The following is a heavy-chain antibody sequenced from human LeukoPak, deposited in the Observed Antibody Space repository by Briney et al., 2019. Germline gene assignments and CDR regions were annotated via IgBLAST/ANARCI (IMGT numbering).Heavy chain of an antibody. V-gene: IGHV1-69*05. CDR3: ARDCVAGGLHYFDY. D-gene: IGHD6-19*01. Sequence: ASVKVSCKASGGTFSSYAISWVRQAPGQGLEWMGGIIPIFGTANYAQKFQGRVTITTDESTSTAYMELSSLRSEDTAVYYCARDCVAGGLHYFDYWGQGTLVTVSS. CDR1: GGTFSSYA. CDR2: IIPIFGTA. J-gene: IGHJ4*02.